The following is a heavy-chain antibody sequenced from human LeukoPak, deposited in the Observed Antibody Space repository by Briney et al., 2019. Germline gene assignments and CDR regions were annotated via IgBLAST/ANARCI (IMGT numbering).Heavy chain of an antibody. D-gene: IGHD3-10*01. J-gene: IGHJ6*03. CDR1: GYTFTSYD. CDR2: MNPNSGNT. Sequence: ASVKVSCKASGYTFTSYDIHWVRQATGQGLEWVGWMNPNSGNTGYAQKFQGRVTMTRNTSISTAYMELSSLRSEDPAVYYCAIRYGSGEKYYYYYYMDVWGKGTTVTVSS. CDR3: AIRYGSGEKYYYYYYMDV. V-gene: IGHV1-8*01.